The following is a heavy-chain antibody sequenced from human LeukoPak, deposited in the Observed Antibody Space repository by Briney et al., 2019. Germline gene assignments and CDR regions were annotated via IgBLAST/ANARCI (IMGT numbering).Heavy chain of an antibody. CDR3: AKGIRFLEWLLADY. J-gene: IGHJ4*02. V-gene: IGHV3-23*01. CDR2: ISGSGGST. CDR1: GFTFSSYA. D-gene: IGHD3-3*01. Sequence: GGSLRLSCAASGFTFSSYAMSWVRQAPGEGLEWVSAISGSGGSTYYADSVKGRFTISRDNSKNTLYLQMNSLRAEDTAVYYCAKGIRFLEWLLADYWGQGTLVTVSS.